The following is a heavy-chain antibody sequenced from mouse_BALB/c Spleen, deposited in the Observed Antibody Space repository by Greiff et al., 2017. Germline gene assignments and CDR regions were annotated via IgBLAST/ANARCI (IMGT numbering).Heavy chain of an antibody. J-gene: IGHJ4*01. CDR2: INPGSGGT. CDR1: GYAFTNYL. Sequence: VQLQESGAELVRPGTSVKVSCKASGYAFTNYLIEWVKQRPGQGLEWIGVINPGSGGTNYNEKFKGKATLTADKSSSTAYMQLSSLTSDDSAVYFCAREILGDYWGQGTSVTVSS. D-gene: IGHD4-1*01. V-gene: IGHV1-54*01. CDR3: AREILGDY.